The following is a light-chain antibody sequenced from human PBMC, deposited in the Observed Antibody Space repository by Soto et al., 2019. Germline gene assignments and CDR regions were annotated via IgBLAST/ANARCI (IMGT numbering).Light chain of an antibody. CDR2: AAS. V-gene: IGKV1-39*01. CDR3: QQSYSTLTWA. Sequence: DIQMTQSPSSLSASVGDRVTITCRASQSISSYLNWYQQKPGKAPKLLIYAASSLQSGVPSRFSGNGSGTDFTLTISSLQPEAFATYYCQQSYSTLTWAFGQGTKVAIK. J-gene: IGKJ1*01. CDR1: QSISSY.